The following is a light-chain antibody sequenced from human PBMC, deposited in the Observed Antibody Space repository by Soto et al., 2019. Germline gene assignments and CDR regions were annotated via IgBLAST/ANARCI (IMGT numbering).Light chain of an antibody. V-gene: IGLV2-14*01. CDR3: STYTTGRTLV. J-gene: IGLJ1*01. Sequence: QSALTQPASVSGSPGQSITISCTGTSSDVGDYKYVSWYQRHPGKAPKALIYEVSNRTSGVSNRFSGSKSGNTASLSISGLQAEDEADYYCSTYTTGRTLVFGPGTKVTVL. CDR2: EVS. CDR1: SSDVGDYKY.